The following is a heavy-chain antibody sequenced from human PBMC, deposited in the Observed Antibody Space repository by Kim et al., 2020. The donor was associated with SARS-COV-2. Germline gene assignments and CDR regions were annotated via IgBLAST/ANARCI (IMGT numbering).Heavy chain of an antibody. D-gene: IGHD4-17*01. CDR3: ARESSYGGKGGGVDY. V-gene: IGHV4-59*01. J-gene: IGHJ4*02. Sequence: PSLTSRVTISVDTSKNQFSLKLSSVTAADTAVYYCARESSYGGKGGGVDYWGQGTLVTVSS.